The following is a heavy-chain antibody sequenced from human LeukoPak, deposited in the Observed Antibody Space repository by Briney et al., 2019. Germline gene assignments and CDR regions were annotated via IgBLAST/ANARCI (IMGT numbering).Heavy chain of an antibody. J-gene: IGHJ6*03. CDR1: FXXXX. CDR2: IIPIFGTA. Sequence: FXXXXISWVRQAPGQGXEWXGGIIPIFGTANYAQKFQGRVTITADESTSTAYMELSRLRSEDTAVYYCAXXXXXXXXXXXXXXXXDVXGKXTXVTISS. CDR3: AXXXXXXXXXXXXXXXXDV. V-gene: IGHV1-69*01.